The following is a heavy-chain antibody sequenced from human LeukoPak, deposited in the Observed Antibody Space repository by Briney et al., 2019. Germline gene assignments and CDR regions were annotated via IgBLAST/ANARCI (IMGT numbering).Heavy chain of an antibody. Sequence: GGSLRLSCAASGLTFRTYAMSWVRQAPGKGLEWVSVIYSGGTTDYADSVKGRFTISRDNSKNTLYLQMNSLRAEDTAVYYCARDDGGNSYDYWGQGTLVTVSS. CDR2: IYSGGTT. J-gene: IGHJ4*02. CDR3: ARDDGGNSYDY. D-gene: IGHD4-23*01. CDR1: GLTFRTYA. V-gene: IGHV3-66*01.